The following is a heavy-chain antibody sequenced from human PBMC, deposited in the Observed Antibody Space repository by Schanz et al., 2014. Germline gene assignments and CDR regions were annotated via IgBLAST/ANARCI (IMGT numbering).Heavy chain of an antibody. Sequence: EVQLLESGGGLVQPGGSLRLSCAASGFTFSSYAMSWVRQAPGKGLEWVSGISGSGGNTYYAGSVKGRFSISRDYSKNTLYLQMSSLRAEDTAIYYCAKLSSSGRLAGYFDYWGQGALVTVSS. V-gene: IGHV3-23*01. D-gene: IGHD6-19*01. CDR3: AKLSSSGRLAGYFDY. CDR1: GFTFSSYA. CDR2: ISGSGGNT. J-gene: IGHJ4*02.